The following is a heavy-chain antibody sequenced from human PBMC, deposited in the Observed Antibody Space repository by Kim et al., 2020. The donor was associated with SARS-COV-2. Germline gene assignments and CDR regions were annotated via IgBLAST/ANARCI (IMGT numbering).Heavy chain of an antibody. CDR3: ARAVSSAWTLRDWFDP. D-gene: IGHD6-19*01. Sequence: SETLSLTCAVSGDSISSSNWWSWVRQPAGKGLEWIGEVNYSGNTEYNPSLKGRVTISVDKSKNQFSLNLRSVTAADTALYYCARAVSSAWTLRDWFDPWGQGTLVTVSS. J-gene: IGHJ5*02. CDR1: GDSISSSNW. V-gene: IGHV4-4*02. CDR2: VNYSGNT.